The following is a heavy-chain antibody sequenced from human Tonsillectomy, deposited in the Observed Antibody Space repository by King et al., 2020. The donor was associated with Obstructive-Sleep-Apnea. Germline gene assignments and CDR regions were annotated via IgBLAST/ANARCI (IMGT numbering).Heavy chain of an antibody. CDR3: AKSIITMIRGVIIEGYYFEY. J-gene: IGHJ4*02. CDR1: GFTFSSYA. CDR2: VRGSGDST. Sequence: VQLVESGGGLVQPGGSLRLSCAVSGFTFSSYAMSWVRQAPGKGLEWVSGVRGSGDSTHYADSVTGRFTISRDNSKNKLYLQMNSLRAEDTAVYYCAKSIITMIRGVIIEGYYFEYWGQGTLVTVSS. V-gene: IGHV3-23*04. D-gene: IGHD3-10*01.